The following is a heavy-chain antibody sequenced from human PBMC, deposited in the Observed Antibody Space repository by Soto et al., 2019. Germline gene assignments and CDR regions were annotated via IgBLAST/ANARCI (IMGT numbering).Heavy chain of an antibody. V-gene: IGHV1-24*01. D-gene: IGHD3-3*01. CDR1: GYTLTELS. CDR2: FDPEDGET. CDR3: ATVDDFWSGYLDRGFDP. Sequence: ASVKVSCKVSGYTLTELSMHWARQAPGKGLEWMGGFDPEDGETIYAQKFQGRVTMTEDTSTDTAYMELSSLRSEDTAVYYCATVDDFWSGYLDRGFDPWGQGTLVTVSS. J-gene: IGHJ5*02.